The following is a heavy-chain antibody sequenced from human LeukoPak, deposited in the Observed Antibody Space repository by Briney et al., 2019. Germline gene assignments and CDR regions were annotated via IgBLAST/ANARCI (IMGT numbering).Heavy chain of an antibody. D-gene: IGHD1-14*01. Sequence: PSQTLSLTCTVSGGSISSGDYYWSSIRQTPGKGLEWIGYIYYSGSTYYNPSLKSRVTISVDTSKNQFSLKLSSVTAADTAVYYCARSQNRDAFASWGQGTMVTVSS. CDR3: ARSQNRDAFAS. CDR1: GGSISSGDYY. V-gene: IGHV4-30-4*08. J-gene: IGHJ3*02. CDR2: IYYSGST.